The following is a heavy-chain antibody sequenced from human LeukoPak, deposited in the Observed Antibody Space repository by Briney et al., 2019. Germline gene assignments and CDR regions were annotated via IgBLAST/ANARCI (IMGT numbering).Heavy chain of an antibody. D-gene: IGHD3-3*01. Sequence: SETLSLTCAVYGGSFSGYHWSWIRQPPGKGLEWIGEINHSGSTNYNPSLKSRVTISVDTSKNQFSLKLSSVTAADTAVYYCARDSPYDFWSGYYPSGWFDPWGQGTLVTVSS. J-gene: IGHJ5*02. CDR1: GGSFSGYH. CDR2: INHSGST. V-gene: IGHV4-34*01. CDR3: ARDSPYDFWSGYYPSGWFDP.